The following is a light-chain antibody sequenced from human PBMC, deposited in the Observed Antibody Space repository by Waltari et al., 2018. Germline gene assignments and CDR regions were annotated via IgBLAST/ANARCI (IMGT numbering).Light chain of an antibody. J-gene: IGKJ5*01. Sequence: EIALTQSPGTLSLSPGERATLSCRASQSVSSSYLAWYHHKPGQAPRLLIYGASNRATGIPDRFSGSGSGTDFTLTINRLEPEDFAVYNCQYADTSLITFGQGTRLEIK. CDR2: GAS. CDR3: QYADTSLIT. V-gene: IGKV3-20*01. CDR1: QSVSSSY.